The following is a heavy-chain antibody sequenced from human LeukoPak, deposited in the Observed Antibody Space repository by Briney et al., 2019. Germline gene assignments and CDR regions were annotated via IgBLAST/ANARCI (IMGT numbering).Heavy chain of an antibody. CDR1: GLMFSRDC. V-gene: IGHV3-30*02. Sequence: GGSLRLSCSAAGLMFSRDCMHWVRQTPGKGLQWVAFIRHDGSAEYYADSVKGRFTISRDNYRNTVSLQMNSLKTDDTALYYCAKDKGNYFFDYWGQRTLVTVSS. CDR3: AKDKGNYFFDY. D-gene: IGHD2/OR15-2a*01. J-gene: IGHJ4*02. CDR2: IRHDGSAE.